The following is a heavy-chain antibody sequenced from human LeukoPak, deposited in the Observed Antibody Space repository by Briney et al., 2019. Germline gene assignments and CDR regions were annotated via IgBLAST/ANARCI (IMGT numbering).Heavy chain of an antibody. J-gene: IGHJ4*02. V-gene: IGHV3-30*04. D-gene: IGHD1-14*01. CDR1: GFTFCLYA. CDR2: ISYDGSNK. Sequence: GRTLRLSCAASGFTFCLYAMLWVPQPPGKGREWVTVISYDGSNKYYADSVKGRFTISRDNSKNTLYLQMNSLRAEDTAVYYCARDLRSVTYYFDYWGQGTLVTVSS. CDR3: ARDLRSVTYYFDY.